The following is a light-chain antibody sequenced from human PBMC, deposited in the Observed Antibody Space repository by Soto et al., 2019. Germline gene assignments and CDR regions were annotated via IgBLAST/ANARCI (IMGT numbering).Light chain of an antibody. CDR1: QSVSSDY. V-gene: IGKV3-20*01. Sequence: EIVLTQSPGTLSLSPGDRATLSCRASQSVSSDYLAWYQQKPGQAPRLLIYGASIRATGIPDRFSGSGSGTDFSLTISRLEPEDFAVYYCQQYGSLVPGLTFGGGTKVDIK. J-gene: IGKJ4*01. CDR2: GAS. CDR3: QQYGSLVPGLT.